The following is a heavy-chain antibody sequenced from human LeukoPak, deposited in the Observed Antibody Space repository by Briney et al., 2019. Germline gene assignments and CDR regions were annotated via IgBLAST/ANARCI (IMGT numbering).Heavy chain of an antibody. CDR3: ATLIMITFGGATRSY. CDR1: GFTVSSNY. V-gene: IGHV3-23*01. J-gene: IGHJ4*02. CDR2: ISGSGGST. D-gene: IGHD3-16*01. Sequence: PGGSLRLSCAASGFTVSSNYMSWVRQAPGKGLEWVSAISGSGGSTYYADSVKGRFTISRDNSKNTLYLQMNSLRAEDTAVYYCATLIMITFGGATRSYWGQGTLVTVSS.